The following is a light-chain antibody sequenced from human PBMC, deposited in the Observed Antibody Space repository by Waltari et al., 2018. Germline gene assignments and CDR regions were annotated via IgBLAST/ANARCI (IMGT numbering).Light chain of an antibody. CDR2: EVS. V-gene: IGLV2-14*01. CDR3: SSYTSSSTLSVV. Sequence: QSALTQPASVSGSPGQSLTISCTGTSSDVGGYNYASWYQQHPGKAPKLMIYEVSNRPSGVSNRFSGSKSGNTASLTISGLQAEDEADYYCSSYTSSSTLSVVFGGGTKLTVL. J-gene: IGLJ2*01. CDR1: SSDVGGYNY.